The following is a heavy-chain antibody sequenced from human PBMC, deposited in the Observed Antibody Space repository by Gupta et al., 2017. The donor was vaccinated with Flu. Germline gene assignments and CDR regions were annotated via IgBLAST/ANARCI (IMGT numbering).Heavy chain of an antibody. CDR2: IRSKAFDGTA. CDR3: ARAPFYYATSGYYFDA. Sequence: GRGLEWVGVIRSKAFDGTADYAASVKGRFSISRDDPKSIAYLHMSSLKSEDTAMYYCARAPFYYATSGYYFDAWGQGTLVIVSS. D-gene: IGHD3-22*01. J-gene: IGHJ4*02. V-gene: IGHV3-49*02.